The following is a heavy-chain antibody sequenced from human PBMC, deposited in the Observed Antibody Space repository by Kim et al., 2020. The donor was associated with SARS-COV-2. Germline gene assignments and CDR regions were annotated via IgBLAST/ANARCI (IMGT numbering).Heavy chain of an antibody. CDR2: ISGSGGST. V-gene: IGHV3-23*01. J-gene: IGHJ4*02. D-gene: IGHD1-26*01. CDR3: AKSGGFGWELRHFDY. Sequence: GGSLRLSCAASGFTFSSYAMSWVRQAPGKGLEWVSAISGSGGSTYYADSVKGRFTISRDNSKNTLYLQMNSLRAEDTAVYYCAKSGGFGWELRHFDYWGQGTLVTVSS. CDR1: GFTFSSYA.